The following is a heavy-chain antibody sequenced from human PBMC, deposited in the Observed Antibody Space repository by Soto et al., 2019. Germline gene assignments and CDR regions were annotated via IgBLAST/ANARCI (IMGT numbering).Heavy chain of an antibody. J-gene: IGHJ4*02. CDR1: GYTFTSYG. D-gene: IGHD3-22*01. CDR2: ITYNDDT. V-gene: IGHV1-18*01. CDR3: ARVVVTSYGVLDY. Sequence: QVQLVQSGAEVKKPGASVKVSCKASGYTFTSYGISWVRQAPGQGLEWMGWITYNDDTNYPQKLQGRVTMTTDTSTSTAYMELRSLRSDDTAVYYCARVVVTSYGVLDYWGQGTLVTVSS.